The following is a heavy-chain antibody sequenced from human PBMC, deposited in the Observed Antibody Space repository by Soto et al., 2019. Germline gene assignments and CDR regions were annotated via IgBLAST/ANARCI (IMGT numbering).Heavy chain of an antibody. CDR3: AREGICGGDCYPDY. CDR1: GFTFSSYA. V-gene: IGHV3-23*01. Sequence: EVQLLESGGGLVQPGGSLRLSCAASGFTFSSYAMKWVRQAPGKGLEWVSLIGESGTPTYYADSVKGRFTISRDNSGNTLYLQMNSLRAEDTAVYYCAREGICGGDCYPDYWGQGTLVTVSS. J-gene: IGHJ4*02. CDR2: IGESGTPT. D-gene: IGHD2-21*02.